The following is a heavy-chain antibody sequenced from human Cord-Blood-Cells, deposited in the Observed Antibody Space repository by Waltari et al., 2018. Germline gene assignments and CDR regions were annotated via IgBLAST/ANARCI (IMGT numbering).Heavy chain of an antibody. D-gene: IGHD3-16*01. J-gene: IGHJ4*02. CDR3: ARDWGTGDYFDY. CDR1: GVTFCSYA. Sequence: QVQLVQSGAAGKKPGSSVKVSCNASGVTFCSYALRWVRPAPGQGLVWMGGIIPIVGTANYAQKIQGRVTITADESTSTAYMELSSLRSEDTAVYYCARDWGTGDYFDYWGQGTLVTVSS. V-gene: IGHV1-69*01. CDR2: IIPIVGTA.